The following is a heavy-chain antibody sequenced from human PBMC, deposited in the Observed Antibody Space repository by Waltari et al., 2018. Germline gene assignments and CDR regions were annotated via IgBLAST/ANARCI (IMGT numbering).Heavy chain of an antibody. D-gene: IGHD2-2*01. CDR2: INPKSGGT. Sequence: QVQLVQSGAEVKKPGASVKVSCKASGYTFTGYYMHWVRQAPGQGLEWMGRINPKSGGTNYAQKFQGRVTMTRDTSISTAYMELSRLRSDDTSVYYCARDNVVVPAAKTGWFDPWGQGTLVTVSS. CDR1: GYTFTGYY. V-gene: IGHV1-2*06. J-gene: IGHJ5*02. CDR3: ARDNVVVPAAKTGWFDP.